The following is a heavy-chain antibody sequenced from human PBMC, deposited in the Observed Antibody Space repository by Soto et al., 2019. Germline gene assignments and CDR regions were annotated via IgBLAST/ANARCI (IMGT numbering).Heavy chain of an antibody. Sequence: LSLTCDVSGGSIRSNYWSWIRQPAGKALEWIGRIYTSGTTNYNPSLKSRATMLIDTSKNQFSLILSSVTAADTGVYYCAREGASGFGMDVWGQGTTVTVSS. CDR3: AREGASGFGMDV. J-gene: IGHJ6*02. CDR1: GGSIRSNY. CDR2: IYTSGTT. V-gene: IGHV4-4*07. D-gene: IGHD1-26*01.